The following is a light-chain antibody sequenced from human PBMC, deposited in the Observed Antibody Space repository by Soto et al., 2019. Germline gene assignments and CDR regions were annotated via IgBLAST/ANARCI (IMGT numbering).Light chain of an antibody. J-gene: IGKJ1*01. CDR3: QQYGYSPQT. CDR2: GAS. Sequence: EIVWTQSPGTLCLSPGERATLSVRGSHFVSSAFLAWYQHKPGQAPRLLIYGASSRATGIPDRFSGSGSGTDFTLTISRLEPEDFAVYYCQQYGYSPQTFGQGTKVDIK. V-gene: IGKV3-20*01. CDR1: HFVSSAF.